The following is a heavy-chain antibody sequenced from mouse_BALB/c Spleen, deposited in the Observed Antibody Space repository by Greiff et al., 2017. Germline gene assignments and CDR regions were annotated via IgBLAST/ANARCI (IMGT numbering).Heavy chain of an antibody. Sequence: VQRVESGAELMKPGASVKISCKATGYTFSSYWIEWVKQRPGHGLEWIGEILPGSGSTNYNEKFKGKATFTADTSSNTAYMQLSSLTSEDSAVYYCASPTTATAYWGQGTLVTVSA. J-gene: IGHJ3*01. CDR3: ASPTTATAY. CDR1: GYTFSSYW. CDR2: ILPGSGST. V-gene: IGHV1-9*01. D-gene: IGHD1-2*01.